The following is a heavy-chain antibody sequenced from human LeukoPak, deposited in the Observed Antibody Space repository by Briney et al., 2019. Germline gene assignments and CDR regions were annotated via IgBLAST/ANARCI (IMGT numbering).Heavy chain of an antibody. CDR1: GVSISSGHYY. J-gene: IGHJ5*02. CDR2: VLYSGST. D-gene: IGHD3-16*01. V-gene: IGHV4-39*07. CDR3: ARHTIDTTLGGVPDYFDA. Sequence: PSETLSLTCTVSGVSISSGHYYWAWIRQPPGRGLECIASVLYSGSTYYDPSFNGRVTLSVDTSKNQFSLRLSSVTAADTAIYYCARHTIDTTLGGVPDYFDAWVQGTPVTVSS.